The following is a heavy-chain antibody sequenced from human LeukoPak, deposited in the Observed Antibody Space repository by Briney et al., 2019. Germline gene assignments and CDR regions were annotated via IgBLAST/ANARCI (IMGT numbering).Heavy chain of an antibody. V-gene: IGHV4-39*07. D-gene: IGHD4-23*01. CDR3: AMTTVVTSDPYFDY. CDR1: GGSISSSSYY. J-gene: IGHJ4*02. CDR2: AYHSGET. Sequence: SETLSITCTVSGGSISSSSYYWAWIRQPPGKCLEWIGSAYHSGETYHNPSLKSRVTISLDTSRKQFSLNLNSVTAADTAVYYCAMTTVVTSDPYFDYWGQGTLVTVSS.